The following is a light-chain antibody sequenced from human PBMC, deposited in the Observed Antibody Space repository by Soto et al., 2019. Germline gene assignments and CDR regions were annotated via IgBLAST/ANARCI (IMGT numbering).Light chain of an antibody. CDR3: SSYTTSSTLYV. J-gene: IGLJ1*01. CDR2: DVG. CDR1: SSDVGGNGY. V-gene: IGLV2-14*03. Sequence: QSALTQPASVSGSPGQSITISCTGTSSDVGGNGYVSWYQQHPGKAPKLMIYDVGNRPSGVSNRFSGSKSGNTASLTISGLQAEDEADYYCSSYTTSSTLYVFGTGTQLTVL.